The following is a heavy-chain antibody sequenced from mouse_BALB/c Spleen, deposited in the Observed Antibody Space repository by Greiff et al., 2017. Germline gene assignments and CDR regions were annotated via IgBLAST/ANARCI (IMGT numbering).Heavy chain of an antibody. Sequence: VQLQQPGAELVRPGASVKLSCKASGYTFTSYWINWVTQRPGQGLEWIGNIYPSDSYTNYNQKFTDKATLTVDNSSSTAYMQLSSPTSEDSAVYYCTRSRDYDGFAYWGQGTLVTVSA. V-gene: IGHV1-69*02. D-gene: IGHD2-4*01. CDR1: GYTFTSYW. CDR2: IYPSDSYT. CDR3: TRSRDYDGFAY. J-gene: IGHJ3*01.